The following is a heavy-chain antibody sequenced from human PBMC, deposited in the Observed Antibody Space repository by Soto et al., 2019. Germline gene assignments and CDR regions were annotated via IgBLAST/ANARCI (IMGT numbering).Heavy chain of an antibody. CDR1: GFTFGNYG. CDR3: AKGGGSARDFDY. CDR2: TSYDGNNK. Sequence: GGSLRLSCTGSGFTFGNYGMHRVRQAPGKGLEGVASTSYDGNNKYYADSLKGRFTISRDNSKKMVYLQMTSLGPEDTAVYYCAKGGGSARDFDYWGQGALVTVSS. J-gene: IGHJ4*02. V-gene: IGHV3-30*18. D-gene: IGHD1-26*01.